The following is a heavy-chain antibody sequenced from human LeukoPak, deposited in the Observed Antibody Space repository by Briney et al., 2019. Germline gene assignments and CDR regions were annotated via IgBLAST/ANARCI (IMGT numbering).Heavy chain of an antibody. CDR3: ARRETTGVHYYYYGMDV. J-gene: IGHJ6*02. V-gene: IGHV1-24*01. Sequence: ASVKVSCKVSGYTLTELSMHWVRQAPGKGLEWMGGFDPGDGETIYAQKFQGRVTMTEDTSTDTAYMELSSLRSEDTAVYYCARRETTGVHYYYYGMDVWGQGTTVTVSS. CDR2: FDPGDGET. D-gene: IGHD4-11*01. CDR1: GYTLTELS.